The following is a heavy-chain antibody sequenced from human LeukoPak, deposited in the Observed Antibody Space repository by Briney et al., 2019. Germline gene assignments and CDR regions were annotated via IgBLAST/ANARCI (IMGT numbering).Heavy chain of an antibody. CDR3: ARDRGDLDYFDY. CDR2: ISSSSSYI. CDR1: GFTFSSYS. V-gene: IGHV3-21*01. J-gene: IGHJ4*02. Sequence: GGSLRLSCAASGFTFSSYSMNWVRQAPGKGLGWVSSISSSSSYIYYADSVKGRFTISRDNAKNSLYLQMNSLRAEDTAVYYCARDRGDLDYFDYWGQGTLVTVSS. D-gene: IGHD3-16*01.